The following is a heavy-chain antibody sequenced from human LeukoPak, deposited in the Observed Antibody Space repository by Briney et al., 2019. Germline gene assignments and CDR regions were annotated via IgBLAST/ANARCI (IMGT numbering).Heavy chain of an antibody. Sequence: NTGTSLRLSCAASGFTFSSYGMHWVRQAPGKGLEWVGRIKSKTDGGTTDYAAPVKGRSTISRDDSKNTLYLQMNSLKTEDTAVYYCTTTLRLRLGELSLRPAMKDYWGQGTLVTVSS. D-gene: IGHD3-16*02. CDR2: IKSKTDGGTT. V-gene: IGHV3-15*01. CDR3: TTTLRLRLGELSLRPAMKDY. J-gene: IGHJ4*02. CDR1: GFTFSSYG.